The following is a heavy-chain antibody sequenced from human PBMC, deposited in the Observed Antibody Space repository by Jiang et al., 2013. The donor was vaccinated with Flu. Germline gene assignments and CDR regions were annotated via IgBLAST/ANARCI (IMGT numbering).Heavy chain of an antibody. V-gene: IGHV1-46*03. CDR1: GYTFTSYY. Sequence: QLVESGAEVKKPGASVKVSCKASGYTFTSYYMHWVRQAPGQGLEWMGIINPSGGSTSYAQKFQGRVTMTRDTSTSTVYMELSSLRSEDTAVYYCAREYCSGGSCYSEVYFDYWGQGTLVTVSS. J-gene: IGHJ4*02. CDR3: AREYCSGGSCYSEVYFDY. CDR2: INPSGGST. D-gene: IGHD2-15*01.